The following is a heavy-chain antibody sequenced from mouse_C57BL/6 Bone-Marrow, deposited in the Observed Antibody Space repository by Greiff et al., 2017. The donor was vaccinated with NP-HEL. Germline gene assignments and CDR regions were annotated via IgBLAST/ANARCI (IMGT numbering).Heavy chain of an antibody. Sequence: QVQLQQSGAELVRPGASVTLSCKASGYTFTDYEMHWVKQTPVHGLEWIGAIDPETGGTAYNQKFKGKAILTADKSSSTAYMELRSLTSEDSAVYYCTRREGIRGFAYWGQGTLVTVSA. CDR2: IDPETGGT. CDR3: TRREGIRGFAY. V-gene: IGHV1-15*01. CDR1: GYTFTDYE. J-gene: IGHJ3*01. D-gene: IGHD1-1*01.